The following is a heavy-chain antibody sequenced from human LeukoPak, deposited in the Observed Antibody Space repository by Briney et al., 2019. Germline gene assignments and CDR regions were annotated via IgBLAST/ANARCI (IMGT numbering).Heavy chain of an antibody. Sequence: PGGSLRLSCAGSGFVFTTYTMSWVRQAPGKGLEWVANIKEDESERNYVDSVKGRFTISRDNAKNFMYLEMNSLRVEDTAIYYCTREYWGIDDWGQGVLVTVPS. D-gene: IGHD3-16*01. J-gene: IGHJ4*02. V-gene: IGHV3-7*01. CDR1: GFVFTTYT. CDR2: IKEDESER. CDR3: TREYWGIDD.